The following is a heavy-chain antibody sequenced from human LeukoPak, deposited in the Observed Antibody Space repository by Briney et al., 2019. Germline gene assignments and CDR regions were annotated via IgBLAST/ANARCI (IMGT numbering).Heavy chain of an antibody. CDR3: ARDRTGLTTVTSGYNWFDP. Sequence: PSETLSLTCTVSGGSISSYYRSWIRQPPGKGLEWIGYIYYSGSTNYNPSLKSRVTISVDTSKNQFSLKLSSVTAADTAVYYCARDRTGLTTVTSGYNWFDPWGQGTLVTVSS. V-gene: IGHV4-59*01. CDR2: IYYSGST. D-gene: IGHD4-17*01. J-gene: IGHJ5*02. CDR1: GGSISSYY.